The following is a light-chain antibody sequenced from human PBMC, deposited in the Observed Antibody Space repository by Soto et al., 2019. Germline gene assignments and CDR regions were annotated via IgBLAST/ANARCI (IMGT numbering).Light chain of an antibody. CDR1: LSVRNN. V-gene: IGKV3-15*01. Sequence: VITQSPATLSASVGERVTLSSRPSLSVRNNLAWYQQKPGQAPRLLIYAASSRATDVQARFSGSGSGTEFTLTISRLQSEDFATYCCQQYYSYWTFGQGTKVDIK. J-gene: IGKJ1*01. CDR3: QQYYSYWT. CDR2: AAS.